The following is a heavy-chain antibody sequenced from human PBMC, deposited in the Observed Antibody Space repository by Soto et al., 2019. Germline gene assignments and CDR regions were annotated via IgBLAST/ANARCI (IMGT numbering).Heavy chain of an antibody. CDR1: GGSFSDTY. V-gene: IGHV4-34*01. CDR3: ARNKIFLYGGTPDYYFNF. D-gene: IGHD4-17*01. CDR2: INHNTNT. J-gene: IGHJ4*02. Sequence: SETLSLTCAVYGGSFSDTYWNWFRQPPGKGLEWIGEINHNTNTIYNPSLTSRVTISVDTSKNHFSLKLTSVTAADTAGYYCARNKIFLYGGTPDYYFNFWGQGTLVTVSS.